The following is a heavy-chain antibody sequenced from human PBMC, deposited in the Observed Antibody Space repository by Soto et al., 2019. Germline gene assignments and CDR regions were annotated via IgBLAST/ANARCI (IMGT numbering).Heavy chain of an antibody. CDR1: GDSVSSDSAA. Sequence: SQTLSLTCAISGDSVSSDSAAWNWIRQSPSRGLEWLGRTYYRSEWYNDYAVSMKSRIVITPDTSKNQFSLQLNSVTPEDTAVYFCARDYYYGMDVCGQGTTVTVSS. CDR3: ARDYYYGMDV. J-gene: IGHJ6*02. CDR2: TYYRSEWYN. V-gene: IGHV6-1*01.